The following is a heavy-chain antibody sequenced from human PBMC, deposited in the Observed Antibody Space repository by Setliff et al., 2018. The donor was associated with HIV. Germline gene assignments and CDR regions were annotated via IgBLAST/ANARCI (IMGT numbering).Heavy chain of an antibody. J-gene: IGHJ6*02. D-gene: IGHD6-13*01. CDR2: IYTSGST. V-gene: IGHV4-61*02. CDR3: ARDRESSSWYYYYYYGMDV. Sequence: ASETLSLTCTVSGGSINSGSYYWSWIRQPAGKGLEWIGRIYTSGSTNYNPSLKSRVTISVDTSKNQFSLKLSSVTAADTAVYYCARDRESSSWYYYYYYGMDVWGQGTTVTVSS. CDR1: GGSINSGSYY.